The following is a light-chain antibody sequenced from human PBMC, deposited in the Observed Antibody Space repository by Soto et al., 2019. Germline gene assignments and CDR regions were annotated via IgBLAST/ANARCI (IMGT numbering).Light chain of an antibody. Sequence: DIQMTQSPSTLPASVGDRVTITCRASQSVSNYVNWYQQKPGKAPKLLMYSASRLQSGVPSRFSGSGSGTDFTLTISSLQPEDFATYYCQQLESYPSTFGGGTKVDIK. V-gene: IGKV1-39*01. CDR3: QQLESYPST. CDR2: SAS. CDR1: QSVSNY. J-gene: IGKJ4*01.